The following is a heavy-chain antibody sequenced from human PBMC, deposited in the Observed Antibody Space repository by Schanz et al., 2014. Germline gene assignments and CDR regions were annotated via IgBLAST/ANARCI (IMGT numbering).Heavy chain of an antibody. CDR2: ISGSGGST. CDR1: GFTFSAYA. J-gene: IGHJ4*02. D-gene: IGHD6-13*01. V-gene: IGHV3-23*01. Sequence: EVQLLESGGGLVQPGGSLRLSCAASGFTFSAYAMTWVRQIPGKGLEWVSAISGSGGSTYYADSVKGRFTISRDNSKNTLYLQMNSLRAEDTAVYYCAKSQGSSFDSWGQGTLVIVSS. CDR3: AKSQGSSFDS.